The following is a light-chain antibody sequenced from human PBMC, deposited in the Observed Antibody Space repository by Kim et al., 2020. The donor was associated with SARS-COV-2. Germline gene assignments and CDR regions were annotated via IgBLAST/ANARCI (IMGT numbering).Light chain of an antibody. CDR3: HQYGGSPQT. CDR2: DAS. V-gene: IGKV3-20*01. CDR1: QSVSSNN. J-gene: IGKJ1*01. Sequence: EIVLTQSPGTLSLSPGERATLSCRASQSVSSNNLAWYQHRRGQAPRLLITDASRRGTGTPDRVSGSGFGTYFTLTINRLEPDDFAVYYRHQYGGSPQTFGEGTKVDIK.